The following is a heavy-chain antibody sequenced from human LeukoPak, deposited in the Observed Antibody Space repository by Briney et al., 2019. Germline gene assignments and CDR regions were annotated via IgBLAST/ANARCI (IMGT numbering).Heavy chain of an antibody. D-gene: IGHD3-10*01. CDR2: INRSGST. CDR3: ARAYYYGSGSYYYY. Sequence: SETLSLTCTVSGDSISSTAYYWGWSRQPPGKGLEWIGEINRSGSTNYNPSLKSRVTISVDTSKNQFSLKLSSVTAADTAVYYCARAYYYGSGSYYYYWGQGTLVTVSS. V-gene: IGHV4-39*07. CDR1: GDSISSTAYY. J-gene: IGHJ4*02.